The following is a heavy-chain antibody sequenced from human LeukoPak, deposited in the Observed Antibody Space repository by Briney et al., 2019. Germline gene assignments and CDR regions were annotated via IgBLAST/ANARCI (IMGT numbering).Heavy chain of an antibody. CDR1: GYTSTSYG. V-gene: IGHV1-18*01. CDR3: ARDTHRYTRPGYYYGMDV. J-gene: IGHJ6*02. CDR2: ISAYNGNT. D-gene: IGHD1-14*01. Sequence: GASVKVSCKASGYTSTSYGISWVRQAPGQGLEWMGWISAYNGNTNYAQKLQGRVTMTTDTSTSTAYMELRSLRSDDTAVYYCARDTHRYTRPGYYYGMDVWGQGTTVTVSS.